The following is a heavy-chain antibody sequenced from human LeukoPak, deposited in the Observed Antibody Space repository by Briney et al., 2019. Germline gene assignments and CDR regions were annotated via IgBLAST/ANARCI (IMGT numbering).Heavy chain of an antibody. V-gene: IGHV1-2*02. Sequence: GASVKVSRKASGYTFTGYYMHWVRQAPGQGLEWMGWINPNSGGTNYAQKFQGRVTMTRDTSISTAYMELSSLRSEDTAVYYCAREGVGTRYFDYWGQGTLVTVSS. CDR1: GYTFTGYY. J-gene: IGHJ4*02. D-gene: IGHD1-1*01. CDR2: INPNSGGT. CDR3: AREGVGTRYFDY.